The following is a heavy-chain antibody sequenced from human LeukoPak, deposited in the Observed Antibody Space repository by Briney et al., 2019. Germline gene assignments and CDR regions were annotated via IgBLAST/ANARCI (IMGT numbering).Heavy chain of an antibody. CDR1: GGSISSGSYY. Sequence: SETLSLTCTVSGGSISSGSYYWSWIRQPAGKGLEWIGRIYTSGSTNYNPSLKSRVTISVDTSKNQFSPKLSSVTAADTAVYYCAREGENSGSYYFDYWGQGTLVTVSS. CDR2: IYTSGST. J-gene: IGHJ4*02. D-gene: IGHD1-26*01. CDR3: AREGENSGSYYFDY. V-gene: IGHV4-61*02.